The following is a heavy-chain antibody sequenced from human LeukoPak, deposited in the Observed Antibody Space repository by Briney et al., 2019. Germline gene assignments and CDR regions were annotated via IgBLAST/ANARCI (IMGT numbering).Heavy chain of an antibody. CDR3: AKGEYSSGWAVDY. D-gene: IGHD6-19*01. V-gene: IGHV3-23*01. CDR2: ISGGGGST. J-gene: IGHJ4*02. Sequence: GGSLRPSCAASGFTFSSYAMSWVRQAPGKGLEWVSAISGGGGSTYYADSVKGRFTISRDKSKNTLYLQMNSLRAEDTAVYYCAKGEYSSGWAVDYWGQGTLVTVSS. CDR1: GFTFSSYA.